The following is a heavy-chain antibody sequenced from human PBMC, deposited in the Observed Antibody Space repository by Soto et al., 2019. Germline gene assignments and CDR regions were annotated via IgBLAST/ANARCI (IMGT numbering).Heavy chain of an antibody. CDR3: ARGGIGMVRTFDH. Sequence: GSLRLSCAASWFTFSSTYMSWVRQAPGKGLEWVSIIFSSGESFYADSVKGRFTISRDSSDNTVYLQMNSLKAEDTAVYYCARGGIGMVRTFDHWGQGTLVTVSS. J-gene: IGHJ4*02. CDR2: IFSSGES. D-gene: IGHD3-10*01. CDR1: WFTFSSTY. V-gene: IGHV3-53*01.